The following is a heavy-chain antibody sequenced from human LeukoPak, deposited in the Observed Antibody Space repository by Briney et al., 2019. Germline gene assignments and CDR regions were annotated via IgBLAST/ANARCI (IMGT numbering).Heavy chain of an antibody. CDR2: ISGSGGST. D-gene: IGHD5-12*01. Sequence: PGGSLRLSCAASGLPVSSNYMSWVRQAPRKGLEWVSAISGSGGSTYYADSVKGRFTISRDNSKNTLYLQMNSLRAEDTAVYYCAKAMWIDGYDYPAYYYYNMDVWGKGTTVTVSS. CDR1: GLPVSSNY. J-gene: IGHJ6*03. V-gene: IGHV3-23*01. CDR3: AKAMWIDGYDYPAYYYYNMDV.